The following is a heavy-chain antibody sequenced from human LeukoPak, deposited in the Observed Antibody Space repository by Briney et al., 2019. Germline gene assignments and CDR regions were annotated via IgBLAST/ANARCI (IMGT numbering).Heavy chain of an antibody. J-gene: IGHJ3*02. Sequence: SETLSLTCTVSGGSISSYYWNWIRQPPGKGLEWIGYIYYSGSTNYNPSLKSRVTISVDTSKNQFSLKLSSVTAADTAVYYCARGSGRSRDAFDIWGQGTMVTVSS. V-gene: IGHV4-59*01. CDR1: GGSISSYY. CDR3: ARGSGRSRDAFDI. CDR2: IYYSGST. D-gene: IGHD1-26*01.